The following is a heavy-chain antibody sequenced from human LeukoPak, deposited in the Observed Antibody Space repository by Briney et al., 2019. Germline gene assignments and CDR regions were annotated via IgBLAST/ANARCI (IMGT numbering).Heavy chain of an antibody. CDR1: GSTVSSNY. V-gene: IGHV3-53*01. Sequence: GGSLRLSCAASGSTVSSNYISWVRQAPGKGLEWVSVIYSGGSTYYADSVKGRFTISRDNSKNTLYLQMNSLRAEDTAVYYCARNLEAQQLKGRGAFDIWGQGTMVTVSS. D-gene: IGHD6-13*01. CDR2: IYSGGST. CDR3: ARNLEAQQLKGRGAFDI. J-gene: IGHJ3*02.